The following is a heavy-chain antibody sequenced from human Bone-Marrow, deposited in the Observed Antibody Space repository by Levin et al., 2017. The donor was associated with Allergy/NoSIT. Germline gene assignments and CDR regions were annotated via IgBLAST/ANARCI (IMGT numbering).Heavy chain of an antibody. CDR2: ISYDGSDR. CDR1: GFNFSVHG. D-gene: IGHD2-2*01. V-gene: IGHV3-30*03. CDR3: RLVLPALRGGADN. J-gene: IGHJ4*02. Sequence: GGSLRLSCVASGFNFSVHGMHWVRQAPGKGPEWMAVISYDGSDRYYADSVKGRFTISRDNSKNTLYLQINNVRPEDTAVYYCRLVLPALRGGADNWGQGTLVTVSS.